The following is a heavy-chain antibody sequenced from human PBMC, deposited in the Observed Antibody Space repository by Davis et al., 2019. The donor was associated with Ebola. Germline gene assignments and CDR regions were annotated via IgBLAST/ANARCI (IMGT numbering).Heavy chain of an antibody. J-gene: IGHJ6*02. CDR3: ARDLGSSWEPYYYGMDV. CDR1: GYTFTSYD. D-gene: IGHD6-13*01. Sequence: ASVKVSCKASGYTFTSYDINWVRQATGQGLEWMGWMNPNSGNTGYAQKFQGRVTMTRNTSISTAYMELRSLRSDDTAVYYCARDLGSSWEPYYYGMDVWGQGTTVTVSS. V-gene: IGHV1-8*01. CDR2: MNPNSGNT.